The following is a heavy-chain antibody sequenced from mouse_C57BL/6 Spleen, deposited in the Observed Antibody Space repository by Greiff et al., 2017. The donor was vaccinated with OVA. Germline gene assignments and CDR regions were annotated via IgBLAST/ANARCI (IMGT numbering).Heavy chain of an antibody. Sequence: VKLMESGAELVRPGASVTLSCKASGYTFTDYEMHWVKQTPVHGLEWIGAIDPETGGTAYNQKFKGKAILTADKSSSTAYMELRSLTSEDSAVYYCTRDGTTRAMDYWGQGTSVTVSS. CDR1: GYTFTDYE. D-gene: IGHD1-1*01. CDR2: IDPETGGT. CDR3: TRDGTTRAMDY. J-gene: IGHJ4*01. V-gene: IGHV1-15*01.